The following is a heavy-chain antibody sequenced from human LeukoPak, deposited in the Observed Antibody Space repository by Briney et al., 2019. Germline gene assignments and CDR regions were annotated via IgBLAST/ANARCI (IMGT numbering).Heavy chain of an antibody. Sequence: GGSLRLSCAASGFTFSSSAMSWVRQAPGKGLEWVGRIKSKTDGGTTDYAAPVKGRFTISRDDSKNTLYLQMNSLKTEDTAVYYCTTDLYSSGWYDYWGQGTLVTVSS. J-gene: IGHJ4*02. CDR2: IKSKTDGGTT. D-gene: IGHD6-19*01. CDR3: TTDLYSSGWYDY. V-gene: IGHV3-15*01. CDR1: GFTFSSSA.